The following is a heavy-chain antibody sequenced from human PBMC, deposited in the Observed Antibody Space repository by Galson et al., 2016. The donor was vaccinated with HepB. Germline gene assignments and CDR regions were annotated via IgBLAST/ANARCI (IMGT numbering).Heavy chain of an antibody. V-gene: IGHV3-30*04. CDR1: GFRFGTYA. J-gene: IGHJ4*01. Sequence: SLRLSCAASGFRFGTYAMHWVRQAPGKGLEWVAGISNDGNNKYYIDSAKGRFTISRDNFRNTLYLQLSSLRVDDTAVYCCARDGGAAWIQLWFDNWGHGTVVTVSS. D-gene: IGHD5-18*01. CDR2: ISNDGNNK. CDR3: ARDGGAAWIQLWFDN.